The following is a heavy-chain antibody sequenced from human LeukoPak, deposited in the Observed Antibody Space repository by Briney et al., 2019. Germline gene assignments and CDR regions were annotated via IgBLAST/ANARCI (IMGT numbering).Heavy chain of an antibody. CDR2: INNSGTT. Sequence: SETLSLTCAVYAGSFSGYYWSWIRQPPGKGLEWIGEINNSGTTNYNPSLKSRVTISVDTSKNQFSLKPSSVTAADTAIYYCANIAVGQSLDFQHWGQGTLVTVSS. D-gene: IGHD6-19*01. V-gene: IGHV4-34*01. CDR1: AGSFSGYY. J-gene: IGHJ1*01. CDR3: ANIAVGQSLDFQH.